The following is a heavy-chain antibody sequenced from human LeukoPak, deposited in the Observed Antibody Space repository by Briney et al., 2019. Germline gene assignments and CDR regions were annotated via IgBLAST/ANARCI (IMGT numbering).Heavy chain of an antibody. Sequence: ASVKVSCKASGYTFTSYYMHWVRQAPGQGLEWVGIINPSGGSTSYAQKFQGGVTMTRDMSTSTVYMELSSLRSEDTAVYYCARDVQDSSGYTDAFDIWGQGTMVTVSS. CDR1: GYTFTSYY. CDR3: ARDVQDSSGYTDAFDI. V-gene: IGHV1-46*01. D-gene: IGHD3-22*01. CDR2: INPSGGST. J-gene: IGHJ3*02.